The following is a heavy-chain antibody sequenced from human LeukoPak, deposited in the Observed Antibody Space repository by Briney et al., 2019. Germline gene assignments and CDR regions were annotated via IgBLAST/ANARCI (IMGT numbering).Heavy chain of an antibody. CDR1: GYTVTSYY. V-gene: IGHV1-46*01. CDR3: ARSSYHLRYSSGWYY. J-gene: IGHJ4*02. D-gene: IGHD6-19*01. Sequence: ASVKVSCKASGYTVTSYYMHWVRQAPGQGLEWMGILNPSGGSASYAQKFQGRVTITADDSTSTAYMELSSLRSEDTAVYYCARSSYHLRYSSGWYYWGQGTLVTVSS. CDR2: LNPSGGSA.